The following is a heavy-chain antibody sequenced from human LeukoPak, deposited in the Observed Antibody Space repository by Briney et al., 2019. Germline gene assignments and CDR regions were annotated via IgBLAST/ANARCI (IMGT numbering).Heavy chain of an antibody. CDR1: GGSISSGGYY. CDR3: ARDRAGSTVYFLNWFDP. V-gene: IGHV4-31*03. J-gene: IGHJ5*02. CDR2: IYYSGST. D-gene: IGHD3-22*01. Sequence: PSETLSLTCTVSGGSISSGGYYWSWIRQHPGKGLEWIGYIYYSGSTYYNPSLKSRVTISVDTSKNRFSLRLSSVTAADTAVYYCARDRAGSTVYFLNWFDPWGQGTLVTVSS.